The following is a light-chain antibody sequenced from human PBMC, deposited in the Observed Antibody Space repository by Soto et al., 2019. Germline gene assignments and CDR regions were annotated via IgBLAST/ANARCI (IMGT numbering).Light chain of an antibody. CDR2: DAS. Sequence: DIQMTQSPSTLSASVGDRVTITCRASQSISTWLAWYQQKPGKAPKVLIYDASSLESGVPSRFSGSGSGTEFTLTISSLQPDDFATYYCQQYNSYRTFGQGTRWIS. V-gene: IGKV1-5*01. CDR3: QQYNSYRT. J-gene: IGKJ1*01. CDR1: QSISTW.